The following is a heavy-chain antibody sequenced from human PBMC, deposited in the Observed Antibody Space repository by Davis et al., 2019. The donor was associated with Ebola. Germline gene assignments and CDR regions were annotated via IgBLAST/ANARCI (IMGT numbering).Heavy chain of an antibody. Sequence: GESLKISCAASGFTFSDSAMSWVRQAPGKGLEWVSTISANGFDTYYADSVKGRFTISRDNSRKTVYLQMNSLRGEDTAIYYCAKKWGRFGDGFEYYFGHWGQGTQVTVSS. CDR1: GFTFSDSA. CDR3: AKKWGRFGDGFEYYFGH. V-gene: IGHV3-23*01. CDR2: ISANGFDT. D-gene: IGHD3-10*01. J-gene: IGHJ4*02.